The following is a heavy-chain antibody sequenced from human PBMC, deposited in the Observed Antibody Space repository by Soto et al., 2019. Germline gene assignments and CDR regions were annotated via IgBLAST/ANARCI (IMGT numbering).Heavy chain of an antibody. CDR1: GGTFSSHA. CDR2: IIPFFKAT. J-gene: IGHJ6*02. CDR3: AIDVPLNYHDGTYSYYAMDV. Sequence: SVKVSCKASGGTFSSHAISWVRQAPGQGLEWMGGIIPFFKATNDAQKFQDRVTITADDTTSTAYMDLYSLRSEDTAVYYCAIDVPLNYHDGTYSYYAMDVWGQGTTVTVSS. D-gene: IGHD3-16*01. V-gene: IGHV1-69*13.